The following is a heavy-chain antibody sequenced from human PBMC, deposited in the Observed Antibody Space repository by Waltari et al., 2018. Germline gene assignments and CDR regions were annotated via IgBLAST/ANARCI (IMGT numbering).Heavy chain of an antibody. CDR2: IYYSGST. V-gene: IGHV4-39*07. Sequence: QLQLQESGPGLVKPSETLSLTCTVSGGSISSSSYYLGWIRQPPGKGLEWIGSIYYSGSTYYNPSLKSRVTISVDTSNNQFSLKLSSVTDADTAVYYCAREGDCSSTSCYVPYGMDVWGQGTTVTVSS. CDR1: GGSISSSSYY. J-gene: IGHJ6*02. D-gene: IGHD2-2*01. CDR3: AREGDCSSTSCYVPYGMDV.